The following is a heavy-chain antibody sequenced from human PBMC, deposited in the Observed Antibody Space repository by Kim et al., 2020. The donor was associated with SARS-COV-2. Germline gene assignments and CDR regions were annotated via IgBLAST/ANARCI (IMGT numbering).Heavy chain of an antibody. J-gene: IGHJ4*02. V-gene: IGHV4-39*01. CDR2: IYYSGST. D-gene: IGHD6-13*01. CDR3: ARRNGQAAGDY. CDR1: GGSISSSSYY. Sequence: ETLSLTCTVSGGSISSSSYYWGWIRQPPGKGLEWIGSIYYSGSTYYNPSLKSRVTISVDTSKNQFSLKLSSVTAADTAVYYCARRNGQAAGDYWGQGTLVTVSS.